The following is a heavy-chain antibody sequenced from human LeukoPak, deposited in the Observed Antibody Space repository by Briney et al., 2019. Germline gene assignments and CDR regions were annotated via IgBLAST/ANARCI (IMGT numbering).Heavy chain of an antibody. Sequence: GASVKVSCKASGSTFSSYAISWVRHAPGQGLEWMGGIIPIFGTANYAQKFQGRVTITADKSTSTAYMELSSLRSEDTAVYYCASGVSERYGGRYYDYWGQGTLVTVSS. D-gene: IGHD3-10*01. J-gene: IGHJ4*02. CDR1: GSTFSSYA. CDR3: ASGVSERYGGRYYDY. V-gene: IGHV1-69*06. CDR2: IIPIFGTA.